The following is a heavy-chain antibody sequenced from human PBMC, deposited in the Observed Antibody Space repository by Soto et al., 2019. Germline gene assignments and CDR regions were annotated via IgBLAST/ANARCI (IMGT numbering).Heavy chain of an antibody. CDR1: GYTFSTFW. D-gene: IGHD4-4*01. V-gene: IGHV5-10-1*01. CDR3: ARVYCNTDTCDSWLDP. Sequence: RGESLKISCTGFGYTFSTFWISWVRQMPGKGLEWLGRIDPRDSSVNYSNSFQGHVTISVDKSINTAYLQWGSLKASDTAMYYCARVYCNTDTCDSWLDPWGQGTRVTVYS. J-gene: IGHJ5*02. CDR2: IDPRDSSV.